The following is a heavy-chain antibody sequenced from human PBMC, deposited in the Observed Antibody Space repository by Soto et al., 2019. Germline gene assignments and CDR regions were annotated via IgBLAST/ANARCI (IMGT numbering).Heavy chain of an antibody. CDR3: VSQRTTVITQAYFDY. Sequence: SQTLSLTCAISGDSVSGNSAAWNWIRQSPSRGLEWLGRTYYRSKWYNDYSVSVKSRITVTPDTSKNQFSLHLKSVTASDTAVYFCVSQRTTVITQAYFDYWGPGALVTVSS. V-gene: IGHV6-1*01. CDR1: GDSVSGNSAA. D-gene: IGHD4-4*01. J-gene: IGHJ4*02. CDR2: TYYRSKWYN.